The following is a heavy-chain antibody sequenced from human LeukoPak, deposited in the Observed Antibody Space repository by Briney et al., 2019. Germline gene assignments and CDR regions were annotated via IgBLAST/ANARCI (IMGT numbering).Heavy chain of an antibody. CDR3: ARDRDYGDYNTQDLFVY. V-gene: IGHV1-18*01. Sequence: ASVKVSCKASGYTFTNFGISWVRQAPGKGLEWMGWISAYNGNTNYAQRLQGSVTMTTDTSTSTAYMELRSLRSDDTAVYYCARDRDYGDYNTQDLFVYWGQGTLVTVSS. J-gene: IGHJ4*02. D-gene: IGHD4-17*01. CDR1: GYTFTNFG. CDR2: ISAYNGNT.